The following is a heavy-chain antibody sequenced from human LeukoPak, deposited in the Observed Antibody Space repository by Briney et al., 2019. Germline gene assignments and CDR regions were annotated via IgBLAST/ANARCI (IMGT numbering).Heavy chain of an antibody. D-gene: IGHD5-24*01. CDR2: IYYSGST. J-gene: IGHJ4*02. CDR1: GGSISSGGYY. V-gene: IGHV4-31*03. CDR3: ARDGYNPPFDY. Sequence: PSETLSLTCTVSGGSISSGGYYWSWIRQHPGKGLEWIGYIYYSGSTYYNPSLKSRVTISVDTSKNQFSLKLSSVTAADTAGYYCARDGYNPPFDYWGQGTLVTVSS.